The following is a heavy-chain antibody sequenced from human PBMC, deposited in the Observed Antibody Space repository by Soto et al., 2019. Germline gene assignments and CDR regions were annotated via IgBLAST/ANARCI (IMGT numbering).Heavy chain of an antibody. J-gene: IGHJ4*02. Sequence: QVQLVQSGAEVKKPGSSVKVSCKASGGTFSSYAISWVRQAPGQGLEWMGGIIPIFGTANYAQNFQGRDTITVDESTSSSYMERSSLRSEDTAVYYCARNSDLSGSYWGDFDYWGQGTLVTVSS. V-gene: IGHV1-69*01. CDR1: GGTFSSYA. D-gene: IGHD1-26*01. CDR3: ARNSDLSGSYWGDFDY. CDR2: IIPIFGTA.